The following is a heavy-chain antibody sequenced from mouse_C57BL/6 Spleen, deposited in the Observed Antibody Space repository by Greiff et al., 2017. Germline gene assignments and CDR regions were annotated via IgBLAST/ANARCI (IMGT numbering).Heavy chain of an antibody. Sequence: EVQGVESGGGLVKPGGSLKLSCAASGFTFSSYAMSWVRQTPEKRLEWVATISDGGSYTYYPDNVKGRFTISRDNAKNNLYLQMSHLKSEDTAMYYCARRSRAFDYWGQGTTLTVSS. D-gene: IGHD3-3*01. J-gene: IGHJ2*01. CDR1: GFTFSSYA. V-gene: IGHV5-4*01. CDR3: ARRSRAFDY. CDR2: ISDGGSYT.